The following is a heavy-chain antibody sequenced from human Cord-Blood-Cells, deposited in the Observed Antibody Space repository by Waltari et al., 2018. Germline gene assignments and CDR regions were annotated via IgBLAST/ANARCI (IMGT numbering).Heavy chain of an antibody. CDR1: GFSFSSFG. J-gene: IGHJ6*02. CDR2: ISNEGSNK. V-gene: IGHV3-30*18. D-gene: IGHD3-3*01. CDR3: AKDVSITIFGVVSGMDV. Sequence: QVHLVESAGGVVQPGRSPRLSCAASGFSFSSFGMHWVRRAPGKGLEWVAVISNEGSNKYYADSVKGRFTISRDNSKNTLYLQMNSLRAEDTAVYYCAKDVSITIFGVVSGMDVWGQGTTVTVSS.